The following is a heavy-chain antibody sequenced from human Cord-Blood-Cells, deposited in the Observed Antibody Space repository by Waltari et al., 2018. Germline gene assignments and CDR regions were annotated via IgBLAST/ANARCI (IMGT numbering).Heavy chain of an antibody. CDR1: GCTFSSYS. CDR3: ARDGTPGEWELLKWFDP. J-gene: IGHJ5*02. Sequence: EVQLVESGGGLVKPGGSLRLSCAASGCTFSSYSMNWVRQAPGKGLEWVASISSSSSYIDYSDSVKGRFTSSSDNDKNSLYLQMNSLRAEDTAVYYCARDGTPGEWELLKWFDPWGQGTLVTVCS. D-gene: IGHD1-26*01. V-gene: IGHV3-21*01. CDR2: ISSSSSYI.